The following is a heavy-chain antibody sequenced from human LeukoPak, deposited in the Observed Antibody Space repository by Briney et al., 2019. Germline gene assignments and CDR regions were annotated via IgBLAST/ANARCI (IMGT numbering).Heavy chain of an antibody. D-gene: IGHD4-17*01. Sequence: GGSLRLSCAASGFTFSSYGMHWVRQAPGKGLEWVAFIRYDGSNKYYADSVKGRFTISRDNSKNTLYLQMNSLRAEDTAVYYCAKVTGYGDYSGFDYWGQGTLVTVSS. V-gene: IGHV3-30*02. CDR1: GFTFSSYG. CDR2: IRYDGSNK. CDR3: AKVTGYGDYSGFDY. J-gene: IGHJ4*02.